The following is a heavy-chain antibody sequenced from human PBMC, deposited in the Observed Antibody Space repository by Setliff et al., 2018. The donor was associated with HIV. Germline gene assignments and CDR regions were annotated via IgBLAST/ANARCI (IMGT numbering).Heavy chain of an antibody. D-gene: IGHD2-21*02. Sequence: PSENLSLTRAVSGYSISSGYYWAWIRQPPGKGLEWIGSIYHGGTTYYNPSLKSRSTISEDKSKNQFSLSLSSVTAADTAVYYCVRDPPLTPTDADHPFDIWGQGTMVTVSS. CDR1: GYSISSGYY. CDR2: IYHGGTT. V-gene: IGHV4-38-2*02. CDR3: VRDPPLTPTDADHPFDI. J-gene: IGHJ3*02.